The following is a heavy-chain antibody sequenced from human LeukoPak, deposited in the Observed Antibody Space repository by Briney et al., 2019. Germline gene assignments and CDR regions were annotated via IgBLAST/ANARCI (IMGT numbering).Heavy chain of an antibody. CDR2: ISSSGSTI. D-gene: IGHD6-19*01. CDR3: ARDVFMAVAGNDASHI. V-gene: IGHV3-48*03. CDR1: GFAFNNYA. J-gene: IGHJ3*02. Sequence: GGSLRLSCTASGFAFNNYAMHWVRQAPGKGLEWVSYISSSGSTIYYADSVKGRFTISRDNAKNSLYLQMNSLRAEDTAVYYCARDVFMAVAGNDASHIWGQGTMVTVSS.